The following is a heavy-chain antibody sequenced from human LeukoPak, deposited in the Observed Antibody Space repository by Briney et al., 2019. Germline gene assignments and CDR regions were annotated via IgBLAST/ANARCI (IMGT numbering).Heavy chain of an antibody. D-gene: IGHD1-14*01. J-gene: IGHJ4*02. CDR1: GFTFSSSA. Sequence: GGSLRLSCAASGFTFSSSAMSWVRQAPGKGLEWVSAISNNGGYTYYADSVQGRFTISRDNSKSTLCLQMNSLRAEDTAVYYCAKSESVFSYFDYWGQGTLVTVSS. V-gene: IGHV3-23*01. CDR2: ISNNGGYT. CDR3: AKSESVFSYFDY.